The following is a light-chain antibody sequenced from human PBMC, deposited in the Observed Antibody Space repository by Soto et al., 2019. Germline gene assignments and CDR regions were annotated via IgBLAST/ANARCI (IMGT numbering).Light chain of an antibody. CDR2: AAS. V-gene: IGKV1-9*01. CDR3: QQLKTYPVT. CDR1: QGVSRY. Sequence: IQLTQSPSSLSASVGDSVTITCRASQGVSRYLSWYQQKPGRAPILLISAASTLQSGGPARFSGSGSGTDVTLSVTSRQPEELATYYCQQLKTYPVTVGGGTKVEIK. J-gene: IGKJ4*02.